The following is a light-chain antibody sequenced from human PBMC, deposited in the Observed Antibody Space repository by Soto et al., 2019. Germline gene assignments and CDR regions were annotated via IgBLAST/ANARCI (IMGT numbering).Light chain of an antibody. Sequence: EIVLTQSPGSLSLSPGEGATLSCRASQSVSSNYIAWYQQKPGQAHMLLIFGASSRASDIPYRFSGSASEPGFTLLISRLEPEEFAVYYCQQYGSSAPYTFGQGTKLEIK. CDR3: QQYGSSAPYT. J-gene: IGKJ2*01. CDR1: QSVSSNY. CDR2: GAS. V-gene: IGKV3-20*01.